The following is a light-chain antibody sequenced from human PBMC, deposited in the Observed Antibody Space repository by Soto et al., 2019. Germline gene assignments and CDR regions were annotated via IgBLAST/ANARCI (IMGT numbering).Light chain of an antibody. J-gene: IGLJ3*02. Sequence: QSVLTQPRSVPGSPGQSVAISCTGTSSDVGGYNYVSWFQQHPGRAPKLMIYDVSKRPSGVPDRFSGSKSGNTASLTISGLQAEDEADYYCSSYTSSSTPWVFGGGTKLTVL. CDR1: SSDVGGYNY. CDR2: DVS. CDR3: SSYTSSSTPWV. V-gene: IGLV2-11*01.